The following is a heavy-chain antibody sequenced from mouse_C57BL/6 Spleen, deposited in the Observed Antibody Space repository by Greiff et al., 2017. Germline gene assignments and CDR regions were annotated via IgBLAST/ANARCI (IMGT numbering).Heavy chain of an antibody. Sequence: VQLQQPGAELVMPGASVKLSCKASGYTFTSYWMHWVKQRPGQGLEWIGEIDPSDSYTNYKQKFKGKSTLTVDKSSSTAYMQHSSLTSEDSAVYYCGVYYGSSWYFDVWGKGTTVTVSS. V-gene: IGHV1-69*01. J-gene: IGHJ1*03. CDR2: IDPSDSYT. CDR1: GYTFTSYW. D-gene: IGHD1-1*01. CDR3: GVYYGSSWYFDV.